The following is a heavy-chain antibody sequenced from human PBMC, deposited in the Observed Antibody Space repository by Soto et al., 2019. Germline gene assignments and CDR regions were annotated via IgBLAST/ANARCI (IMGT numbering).Heavy chain of an antibody. CDR3: ATMRELWFGEGAVMDV. V-gene: IGHV5-51*03. D-gene: IGHD3-10*01. J-gene: IGHJ6*02. CDR2: IYPGDSDT. CDR1: GYSFTSSW. Sequence: EVQLVQSGAEVKKPGESLKISCKGSGYSFTSSWIGWVRQMPGKGLDWMGIIYPGDSDTRYSPSFQGQVTISADKSISTAYLQWSSLKASDPAMYYCATMRELWFGEGAVMDVWGQGTTVTVSS.